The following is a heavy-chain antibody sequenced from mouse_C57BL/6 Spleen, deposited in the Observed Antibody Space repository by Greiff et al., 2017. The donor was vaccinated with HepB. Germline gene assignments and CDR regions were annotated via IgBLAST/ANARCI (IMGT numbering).Heavy chain of an antibody. CDR1: GYSFTGYF. D-gene: IGHD2-4*01. CDR3: ARGIYYDYLYAMDY. J-gene: IGHJ4*01. CDR2: INPYNGDT. Sequence: EVKLVESGPELVKPGDSVKISCKASGYSFTGYFMNWVMQSHGKSLEWIGRINPYNGDTFYNQKFKGKATLTVDKSSSTAHMELRSLTSEDSAVYYCARGIYYDYLYAMDYWGQGTSVTVSS. V-gene: IGHV1-20*01.